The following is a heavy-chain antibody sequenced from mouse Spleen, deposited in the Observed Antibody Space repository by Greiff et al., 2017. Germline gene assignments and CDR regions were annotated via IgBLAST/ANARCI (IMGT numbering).Heavy chain of an antibody. D-gene: IGHD2-5*01. V-gene: IGHV5-17*01. CDR1: GFTFSDYG. CDR3: ARGYSNYGDAMDY. Sequence: VQRVESGGGLVKPGGSLKLSCAASGFTFSDYGMHWVRQAPEKGLEWVAYISSGSSTIYYADTVKGRFTISRDNAKNTLFLQMTSLRSEDTAMYYCARGYSNYGDAMDYWGQGTSVTVSS. J-gene: IGHJ4*01. CDR2: ISSGSSTI.